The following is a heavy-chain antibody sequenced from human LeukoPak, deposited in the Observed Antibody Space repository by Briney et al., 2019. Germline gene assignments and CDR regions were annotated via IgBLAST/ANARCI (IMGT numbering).Heavy chain of an antibody. V-gene: IGHV1-69*02. D-gene: IGHD3-3*01. CDR3: ARPFFRSGSYYYYYYGMDV. CDR2: IIPILGIA. Sequence: ASVKVSCKGSGYTFTSYYMHWVGQAPGQGLEWMGRIIPILGIANYAQKFQGRVTITADKSTSTAYMELSSLRSEHTAVYYCARPFFRSGSYYYYYYGMDVWGQGTTVTVSS. CDR1: GYTFTSYY. J-gene: IGHJ6*02.